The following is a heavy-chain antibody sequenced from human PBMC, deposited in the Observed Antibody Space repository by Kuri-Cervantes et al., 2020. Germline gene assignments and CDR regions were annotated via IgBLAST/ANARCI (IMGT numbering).Heavy chain of an antibody. J-gene: IGHJ4*02. Sequence: SVKVSCKASGYTFTSYDINWVRQAPGQGLEWMGGIIPIFGTANYAQKFQGRVTITADESTSTAYMELSSLRSEDTAVYYCARVYSGYVYYFDYWGQGTLVTVSS. D-gene: IGHD5-12*01. V-gene: IGHV1-69*13. CDR2: IIPIFGTA. CDR3: ARVYSGYVYYFDY. CDR1: GYTFTSYD.